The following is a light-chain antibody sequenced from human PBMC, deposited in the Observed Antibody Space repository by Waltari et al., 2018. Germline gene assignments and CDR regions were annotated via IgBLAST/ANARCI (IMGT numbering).Light chain of an antibody. CDR3: CSYAGSYTWV. CDR1: SSGVGTYKY. Sequence: QSALTQPRSVSGSPGQSVSISCTGTSSGVGTYKYVSWYQQHPGKAPQLMIFDVSKRPSGVPDRFSGSKSGNTASLTISGLQAEDEADYYCCSYAGSYTWVFGGGTKLTVL. V-gene: IGLV2-11*01. J-gene: IGLJ3*02. CDR2: DVS.